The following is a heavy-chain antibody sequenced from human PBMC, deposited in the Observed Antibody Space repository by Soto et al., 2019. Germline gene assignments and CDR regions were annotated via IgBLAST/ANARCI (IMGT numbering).Heavy chain of an antibody. V-gene: IGHV1-8*01. CDR3: ARMATSGTLNWFDS. CDR1: GYTFTNND. J-gene: IGHJ5*01. CDR2: MNPNSANT. Sequence: QVQLVQSGAQVKKPGASVKVSCKASGYTFTNNDISWVRQATGQGLEWMGWMNPNSANTGYAQKFQGRVSMTRNTSISTAYMELSSLRSDDTAIYYCARMATSGTLNWFDSWGQGTLVIVSS.